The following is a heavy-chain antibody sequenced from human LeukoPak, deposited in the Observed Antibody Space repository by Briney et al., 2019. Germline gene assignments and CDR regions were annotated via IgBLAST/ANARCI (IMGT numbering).Heavy chain of an antibody. J-gene: IGHJ4*02. V-gene: IGHV3-30*18. CDR2: ISYDGSNK. Sequence: GRSLRLSCAASGFTFSSYGMHWVRQAPGKGLEWVAVISYDGSNKYYADSVKGRFTISRDNSKNTLYLQMNSLRAEDTAVYYCAKVAGYSSSWIDYWGQGTLVTVSS. CDR1: GFTFSSYG. CDR3: AKVAGYSSSWIDY. D-gene: IGHD6-13*01.